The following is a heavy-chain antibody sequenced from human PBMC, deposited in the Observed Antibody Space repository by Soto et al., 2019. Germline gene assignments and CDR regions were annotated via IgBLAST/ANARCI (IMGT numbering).Heavy chain of an antibody. J-gene: IGHJ4*02. CDR1: GGSVSSGSYY. CDR3: ARVSDAPTVTLFDY. D-gene: IGHD4-4*01. V-gene: IGHV4-61*01. CDR2: IYYSGST. Sequence: PSETLSLTCTVSGGSVSSGSYYWSWTRQPPGKGLEWIGYIYYSGSTNYNPSLKSRVTISVDTSKNQFSLKLSSVTAADTAVYYCARVSDAPTVTLFDYWGQGTLVTVSS.